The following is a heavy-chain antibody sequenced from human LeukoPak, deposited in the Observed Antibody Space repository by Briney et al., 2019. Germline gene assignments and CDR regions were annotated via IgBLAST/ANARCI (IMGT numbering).Heavy chain of an antibody. Sequence: PSETLSLTCTVSGGSISCGGYYWSWIRQHPGKGLEWIGYIYYSGSTYYNPSLKSRVTISVDTSKNQFSLKLSSVTAADTAVYYCASQNDSGWYGGWFDPWGQGTLVTVSS. V-gene: IGHV4-31*03. CDR2: IYYSGST. D-gene: IGHD6-19*01. CDR3: ASQNDSGWYGGWFDP. CDR1: GGSISCGGYY. J-gene: IGHJ5*02.